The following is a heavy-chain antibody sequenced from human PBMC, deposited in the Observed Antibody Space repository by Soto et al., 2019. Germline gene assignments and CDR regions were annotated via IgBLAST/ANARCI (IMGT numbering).Heavy chain of an antibody. Sequence: GGSLGLSCASSGFTFRSFTMNWVRQAPGKGLEWVSTISSNSAYIYYTDALRGRFTISSDNAQNSLHLQMNSLRAEDTAVYYCTRDASRDSSARGWFDPWGPGTLVTVSS. CDR2: ISSNSAYI. D-gene: IGHD6-13*01. CDR3: TRDASRDSSARGWFDP. CDR1: GFTFRSFT. V-gene: IGHV3-21*01. J-gene: IGHJ5*02.